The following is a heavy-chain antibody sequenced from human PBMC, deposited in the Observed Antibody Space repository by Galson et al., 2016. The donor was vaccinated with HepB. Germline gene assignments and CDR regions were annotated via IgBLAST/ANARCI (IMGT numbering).Heavy chain of an antibody. CDR1: GFAFDDYA. V-gene: IGHV3-9*01. CDR3: AKPLTLLRGVLAS. Sequence: SLRLSCAASGFAFDDYAMHWVRQAPGKGLEWVSGISWNSGNIGYVDSVKGRFTISRDNAKKSLFLQMNSLRPEDKALYYCAKPLTLLRGVLASWGQGTLVTVSS. CDR2: ISWNSGNI. J-gene: IGHJ5*02. D-gene: IGHD3-10*01.